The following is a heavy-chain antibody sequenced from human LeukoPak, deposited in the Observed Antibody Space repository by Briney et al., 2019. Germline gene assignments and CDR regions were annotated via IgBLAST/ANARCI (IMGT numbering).Heavy chain of an antibody. CDR2: ISYDGTNI. CDR3: AKGPYSSGSFDH. CDR1: GFTFSSYA. Sequence: GGSLRLSCAASGFTFSSYAMHWVRQAPGKGLEWVAIISYDGTNIYYADSVEGRFTISRDNSKNTLYLQMNSLRVEDTAVFFCAKGPYSSGSFDHWGQGTLVTVSS. J-gene: IGHJ5*02. V-gene: IGHV3-30*04. D-gene: IGHD6-19*01.